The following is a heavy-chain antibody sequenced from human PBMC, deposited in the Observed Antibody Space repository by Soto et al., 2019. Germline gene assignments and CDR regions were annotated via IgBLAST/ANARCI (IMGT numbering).Heavy chain of an antibody. Sequence: EVQLVESGGGLVRPGGSLRLSCAASGFTFSHYPMNWVRQAPGKGLEWVSSISDTSSYIYYADSMQGRFTISRDEAKNSLYLQMNSLRAEDTAVYYCTRTIRGVTDGCDIWGQGTIVTVSS. J-gene: IGHJ3*02. V-gene: IGHV3-21*01. D-gene: IGHD3-10*01. CDR2: ISDTSSYI. CDR3: TRTIRGVTDGCDI. CDR1: GFTFSHYP.